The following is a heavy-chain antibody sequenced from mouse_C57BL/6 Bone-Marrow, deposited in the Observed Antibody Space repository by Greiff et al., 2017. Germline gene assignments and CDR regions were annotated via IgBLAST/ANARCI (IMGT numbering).Heavy chain of an antibody. CDR1: GFSLTSYG. CDR2: IWSDGST. CDR3: ARQDYDWFAY. D-gene: IGHD2-4*01. Sequence: QVQLQQSGPGLVAPSQSLSITCTVSGFSLTSYGVHWVRQPPGKGLELLVVIWSDGSTPYNSALKSRLSISKDNSKSQVFLKMNSLQTDDTAMYYCARQDYDWFAYWGQGTLVTVSA. J-gene: IGHJ3*01. V-gene: IGHV2-6-1*01.